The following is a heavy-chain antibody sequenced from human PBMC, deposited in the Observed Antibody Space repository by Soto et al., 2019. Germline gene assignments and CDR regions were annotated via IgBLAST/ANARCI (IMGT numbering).Heavy chain of an antibody. CDR1: GYTFTSYY. CDR3: ARTSLDYICDY. D-gene: IGHD4-4*01. CDR2: INPSGGST. V-gene: IGHV1-46*01. J-gene: IGHJ4*02. Sequence: QVQLVQSGAEVKKPGAAVKVSCKASGYTFTSYYIHWVRQAPGQGLEWLGVINPSGGSTTYAQRFHGRVTLTRDTSTSTVYMQLSSLSSGDTAVYYCARTSLDYICDYWGQGTLVTVSS.